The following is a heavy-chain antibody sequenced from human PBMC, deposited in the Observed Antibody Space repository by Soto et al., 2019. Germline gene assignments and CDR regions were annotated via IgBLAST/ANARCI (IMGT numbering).Heavy chain of an antibody. CDR1: GLTFSSYS. J-gene: IGHJ4*02. Sequence: GGSLRLSCAASGLTFSSYSMNWVRQAPGKGLEWVSSISSSSSYIYYADSVKGRFTISRDNAKNSLYLQMNSLRAEDTAVYYCARDLMIAAAGSEYWGQGTMVTISS. V-gene: IGHV3-21*01. CDR3: ARDLMIAAAGSEY. CDR2: ISSSSSYI. D-gene: IGHD6-13*01.